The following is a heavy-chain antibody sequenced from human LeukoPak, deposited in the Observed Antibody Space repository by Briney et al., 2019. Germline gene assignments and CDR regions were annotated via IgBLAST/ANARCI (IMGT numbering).Heavy chain of an antibody. CDR2: INPNSGGT. Sequence: VASVKVSCKASGYTFTGYYMHWVRQAPGQGLEWMGWINPNSGGTNYAQTFQGRVTMTRDMSTNTVYMELSSLRSEDTAVYYCAREPTAGKGRNFDYWGQGTLVTVSS. D-gene: IGHD6-13*01. V-gene: IGHV1-2*02. CDR1: GYTFTGYY. CDR3: AREPTAGKGRNFDY. J-gene: IGHJ4*02.